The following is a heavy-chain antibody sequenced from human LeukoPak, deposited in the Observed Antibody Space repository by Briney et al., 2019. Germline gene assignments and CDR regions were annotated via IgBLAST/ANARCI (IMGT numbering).Heavy chain of an antibody. CDR2: IRYDGSNK. J-gene: IGHJ4*02. V-gene: IGHV3-30*02. Sequence: PGGSLRLSCAASGFTFSSYGMHWVRQAPGKGLEWVAFIRYDGSNKYYADSVKGRFTISRDNSKNTLYLQMNSLRAEDTAVYYCAKVSGGNSGYYFDYWGQGTLVTVSS. D-gene: IGHD4-23*01. CDR1: GFTFSSYG. CDR3: AKVSGGNSGYYFDY.